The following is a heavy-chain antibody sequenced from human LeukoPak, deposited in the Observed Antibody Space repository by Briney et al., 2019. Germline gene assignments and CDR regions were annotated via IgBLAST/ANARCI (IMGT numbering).Heavy chain of an antibody. CDR1: GFTFSSYA. J-gene: IGHJ4*02. D-gene: IGHD6-19*01. V-gene: IGHV3-30*04. CDR3: AVAVAGNTLDY. Sequence: PGGSLRLSCAASGFTFSSYAMHWVRQAPGKGLEWVAAISYDGSNKYYADSVKGRFTISRDNSKNTLYLQMNSLRAEDTAVYYCAVAVAGNTLDYWGQGTLVTVSS. CDR2: ISYDGSNK.